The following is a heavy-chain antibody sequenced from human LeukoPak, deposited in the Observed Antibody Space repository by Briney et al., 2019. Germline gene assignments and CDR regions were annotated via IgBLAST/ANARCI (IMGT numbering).Heavy chain of an antibody. V-gene: IGHV3-23*01. D-gene: IGHD3-22*01. CDR3: TRLSPDDSSGYYYY. Sequence: GGSLRLSCAASGFTFSDHAMTWVRQTLAKGLESVSSTSAGGDITHYAESVKGRFTISRDNSKSTLYLQMNSLKTEDTAVYYCTRLSPDDSSGYYYYWGQGTLVTVSS. CDR2: TSAGGDIT. J-gene: IGHJ4*02. CDR1: GFTFSDHA.